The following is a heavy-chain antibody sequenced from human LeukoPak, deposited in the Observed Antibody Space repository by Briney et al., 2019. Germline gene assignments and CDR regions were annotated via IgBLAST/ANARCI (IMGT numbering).Heavy chain of an antibody. D-gene: IGHD3-10*01. CDR1: GFTVSTYY. J-gene: IGHJ4*02. Sequence: GGSLRLSCAASGFTVSTYYMTWVRQAPGKGLEWVSVIYSSGSTYYADSVKGRFTISRDISKNTLYLQMNSLRADDTAVYYCARDRGSGLDYWGQGTLVTVSS. V-gene: IGHV3-53*01. CDR2: IYSSGST. CDR3: ARDRGSGLDY.